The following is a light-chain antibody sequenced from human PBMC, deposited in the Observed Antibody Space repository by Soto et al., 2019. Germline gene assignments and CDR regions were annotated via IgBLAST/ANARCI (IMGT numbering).Light chain of an antibody. Sequence: EIVMTQSPATLSVSPGERATLSCRASQSVSSNLAWYQQKPGQAPTLLIYGASTRATGIPARFSGSGSGTEFTLTISSLQSEDFADYYCQQYNNWPSNTFGKGTKLEIK. CDR2: GAS. CDR1: QSVSSN. V-gene: IGKV3-15*01. CDR3: QQYNNWPSNT. J-gene: IGKJ2*01.